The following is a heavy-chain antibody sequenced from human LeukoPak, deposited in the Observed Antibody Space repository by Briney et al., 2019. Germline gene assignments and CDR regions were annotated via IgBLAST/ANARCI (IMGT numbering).Heavy chain of an antibody. CDR1: GGSISSSSYY. V-gene: IGHV4-39*01. D-gene: IGHD3-10*01. CDR2: IYYSGST. J-gene: IGHJ5*02. Sequence: SQTLSLTCTVSGGSISSSSYYWGWIRQPPGKGLEWIGSIYYSGSTYYNPSLKSRVTISVDTSKNQFSLKLSSVTAADTAVYYCARRWSFAWFDPWGQGTLVTVSS. CDR3: ARRWSFAWFDP.